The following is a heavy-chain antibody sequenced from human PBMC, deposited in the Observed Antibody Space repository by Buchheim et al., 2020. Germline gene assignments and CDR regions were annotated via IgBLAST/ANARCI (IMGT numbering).Heavy chain of an antibody. CDR1: GFTFSSYS. CDR3: ARDLRERWFDYYGSGSSNNPFDY. CDR2: ISSSSSTI. D-gene: IGHD3-10*01. Sequence: EVQLVESGGGLVQPGGSLRLSCAASGFTFSSYSMNWVRQAPGKGLEWVSYISSSSSTIYYADSVKGRFTISRDNAKNSLYLQMNSLRDEDTAVYYCARDLRERWFDYYGSGSSNNPFDYWGQGTL. V-gene: IGHV3-48*02. J-gene: IGHJ4*02.